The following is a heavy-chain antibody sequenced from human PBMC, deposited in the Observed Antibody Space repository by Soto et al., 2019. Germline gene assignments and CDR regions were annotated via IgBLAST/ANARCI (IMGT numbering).Heavy chain of an antibody. CDR3: TRGLASDDY. D-gene: IGHD6-6*01. Sequence: VQLVQPGAEVKKPGASVKFSCKASGYIFTNFYIHWVRQAPGQGLEWIGIINPNGVSTNYAQNFQGRVTMTRATSTSTVYLDLSSLRSEDTAVYYCTRGLASDDYWGQGTLITVSS. CDR1: GYIFTNFY. CDR2: INPNGVST. J-gene: IGHJ4*02. V-gene: IGHV1-46*01.